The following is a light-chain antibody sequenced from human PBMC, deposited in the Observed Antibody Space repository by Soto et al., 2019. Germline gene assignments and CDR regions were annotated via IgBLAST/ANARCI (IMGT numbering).Light chain of an antibody. V-gene: IGKV2-28*01. J-gene: IGKJ3*01. CDR3: MQGLSGFP. CDR1: QSLLHSNGYNY. Sequence: DIVMTQSPLSLPVTPGEPASISCRSSQSLLHSNGYNYLEWYLQKPGQSPQLLIYLGSDRASGVPDRFRGSGSGTDFTLKNSRVGAEDVGVYYCMQGLSGFPFRPGTKVEIK. CDR2: LGS.